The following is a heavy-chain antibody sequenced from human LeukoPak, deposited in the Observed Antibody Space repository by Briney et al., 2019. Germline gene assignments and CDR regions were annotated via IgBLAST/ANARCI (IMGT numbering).Heavy chain of an antibody. Sequence: PGRSLRLSCAASGFTFSSYGMHWVRQAPGKGLEWVAFIRYDGSNKYYADSVKGRFTISRDNAKNSLYLQMNSLRAEDTALYYCARASRIAAPSYYYYYYYMDVWGKGTTVTVSS. V-gene: IGHV3-33*01. J-gene: IGHJ6*03. CDR1: GFTFSSYG. CDR3: ARASRIAAPSYYYYYYYMDV. CDR2: IRYDGSNK. D-gene: IGHD6-6*01.